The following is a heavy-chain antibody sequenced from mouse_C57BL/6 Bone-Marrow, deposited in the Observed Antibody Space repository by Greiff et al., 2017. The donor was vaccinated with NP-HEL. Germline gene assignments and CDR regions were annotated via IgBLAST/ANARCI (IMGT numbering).Heavy chain of an antibody. D-gene: IGHD4-1*01. Sequence: QVQLQQPGAELVKPGASVKLSCKASGYTFTSYWMHWVKQRPGQGLEWIGMIHPNSGSTNYNEKFKSKATLTVDKSSSTAYMQLSSLTSEDSAVYYCARDWDVGAMDDWGQGTSVTVSS. CDR1: GYTFTSYW. J-gene: IGHJ4*01. V-gene: IGHV1-64*01. CDR3: ARDWDVGAMDD. CDR2: IHPNSGST.